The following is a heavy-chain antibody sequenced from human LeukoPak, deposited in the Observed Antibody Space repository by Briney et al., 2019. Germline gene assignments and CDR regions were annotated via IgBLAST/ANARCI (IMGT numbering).Heavy chain of an antibody. CDR2: IYDGGST. D-gene: IGHD2-21*01. J-gene: IGHJ4*02. CDR1: GGSISSYY. V-gene: IGHV4-59*01. CDR3: AGYPILGAYCGGDCYFEY. Sequence: SETLSLTCTVSGGSISSYYWSWIRQPPGKGLEWIGYIYDGGSTNYNPSLKSRLTISVDTSKNQFSLNLSSVTAADTAVYYCAGYPILGAYCGGDCYFEYWGQGTLVTVSS.